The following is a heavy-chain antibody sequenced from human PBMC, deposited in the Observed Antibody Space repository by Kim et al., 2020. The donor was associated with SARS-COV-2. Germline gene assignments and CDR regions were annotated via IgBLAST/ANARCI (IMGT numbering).Heavy chain of an antibody. CDR2: ISGSGGST. CDR1: GFTFSSYA. CDR3: AKDRVEMATIDWFLPNYFDS. V-gene: IGHV3-23*01. J-gene: IGHJ4*02. D-gene: IGHD5-12*01. Sequence: GGSLRLSCAASGFTFSSYAMSGVREAPGKGLEWVSAISGSGGSTYYADSVKGRFTISRDNSKNTLYLQMNSLRAEDTAVYYCAKDRVEMATIDWFLPNYFDSWGQGHLVTVSS.